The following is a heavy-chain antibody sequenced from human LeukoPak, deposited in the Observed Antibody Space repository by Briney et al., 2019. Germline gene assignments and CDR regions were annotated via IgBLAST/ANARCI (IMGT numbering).Heavy chain of an antibody. D-gene: IGHD2-2*02. J-gene: IGHJ4*02. V-gene: IGHV3-30*02. CDR1: GFTFSSYG. CDR3: AKDMRGYCSSTSCYTCFDY. CDR2: IRYDGSNK. Sequence: PGGSLRLSCAASGFTFSSYGMHWVRQAPGKGLEWVAFIRYDGSNKYYADSVKGRFTISRDNSKNTLYLQMNSLRAEDTAVYYCAKDMRGYCSSTSCYTCFDYWGQGTLVTVSS.